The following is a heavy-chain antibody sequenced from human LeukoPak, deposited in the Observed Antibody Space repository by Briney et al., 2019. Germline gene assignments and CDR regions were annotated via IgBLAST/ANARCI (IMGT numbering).Heavy chain of an antibody. Sequence: SETLSHTCTVSGGSISSYYWSWIRQPPGKGLEWIGYIYTSGSTNYNPSLKSRVTISVDTSKNQFSLKLSSVTAADTAVYYCARRVGARFDYWGQGTLVTVSS. J-gene: IGHJ4*02. CDR2: IYTSGST. V-gene: IGHV4-4*09. D-gene: IGHD1-26*01. CDR3: ARRVGARFDY. CDR1: GGSISSYY.